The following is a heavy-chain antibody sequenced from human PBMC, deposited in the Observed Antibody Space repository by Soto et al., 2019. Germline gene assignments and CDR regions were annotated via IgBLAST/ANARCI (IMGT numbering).Heavy chain of an antibody. V-gene: IGHV1-69*13. CDR2: IIPIFGTA. Sequence: SSVKVSCKASGGTFSSYAISWVRQAPGQGLEWMGGIIPIFGTANYAQKFQGRVTITADESTSTAYMELSSLRSEDTAVYYCARDLGNGTNYYYYVMDVWGQGTTVTVS. CDR3: ARDLGNGTNYYYYVMDV. CDR1: GGTFSSYA. J-gene: IGHJ6*02. D-gene: IGHD1-26*01.